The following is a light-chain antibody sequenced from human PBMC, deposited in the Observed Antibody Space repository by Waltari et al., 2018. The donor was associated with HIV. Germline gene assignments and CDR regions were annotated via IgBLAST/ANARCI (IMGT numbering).Light chain of an antibody. Sequence: FMLTQPHSVSEPPGKTVIISCTRDSGHIANNDVQWFQRRPGSAPITVPAEHRRRPSGVPDRFSCSIDRSSNSASLTSSGGMTEDEADYYCQSFDTTNHWVFGGGTKLTVL. CDR1: SGHIANND. J-gene: IGLJ3*02. V-gene: IGLV6-57*03. CDR2: EHR. CDR3: QSFDTTNHWV.